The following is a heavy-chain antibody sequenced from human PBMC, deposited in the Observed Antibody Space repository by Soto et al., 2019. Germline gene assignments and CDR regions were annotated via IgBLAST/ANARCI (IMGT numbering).Heavy chain of an antibody. CDR1: GGPISSISNHY. CDR2: MSYSGFT. Sequence: QVQLQESGPGLVKPSETLSLTCTVSGGPISSISNHYCSWFRLPPGKGLEWVGYMSYSGFTRYNLSLKGRVIISMDSSKNQFSLNLTSVNAADTAVYYCATQGFGVLHGLVDVWGQGTTVAVSS. J-gene: IGHJ6*02. CDR3: ATQGFGVLHGLVDV. D-gene: IGHD3-10*01. V-gene: IGHV4-59*08.